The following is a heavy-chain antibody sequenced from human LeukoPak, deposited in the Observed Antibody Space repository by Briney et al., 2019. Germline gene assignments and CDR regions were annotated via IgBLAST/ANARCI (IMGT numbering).Heavy chain of an antibody. CDR1: GYTFTSYG. V-gene: IGHV1-18*01. D-gene: IGHD5-18*01. Sequence: ASVKVSCKASGYTFTSYGISWVRKAPGQGLEWMGWISAYNDNTNYAQKLQGRVTMTTDTSTSTTYMELRSLRSDDTAVYYCARAGAAMVPRFDYWRQGTLVTVSS. J-gene: IGHJ4*02. CDR2: ISAYNDNT. CDR3: ARAGAAMVPRFDY.